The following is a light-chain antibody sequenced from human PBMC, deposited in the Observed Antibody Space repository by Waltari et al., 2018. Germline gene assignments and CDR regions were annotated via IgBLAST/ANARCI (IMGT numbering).Light chain of an antibody. V-gene: IGKV1-5*03. CDR2: KAS. CDR1: QSISSW. CDR3: QQYNSHSWT. Sequence: DIKMTQSPSPLSASVGDRVTITCRASQSISSWLAWYQQKPGKAPKLLIYKASSLESGVPSRFSGSGSGTEFTLTISSLQPDDFATYYCQQYNSHSWTFGQGTKVDIK. J-gene: IGKJ1*01.